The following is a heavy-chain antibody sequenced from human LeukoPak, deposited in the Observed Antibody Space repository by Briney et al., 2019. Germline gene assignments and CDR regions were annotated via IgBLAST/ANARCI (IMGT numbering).Heavy chain of an antibody. Sequence: PSETLSLTCTVSGGSISGYYWSWIREPPGKGLEWIGCIYYSGSTNYNPSLKSRVTMSVDTSKNQFSLNLSPVTAADTAVYYCARIGLSCSGGSCAPEIDYWGQGTLVTVSS. CDR2: IYYSGST. CDR1: GGSISGYY. CDR3: ARIGLSCSGGSCAPEIDY. V-gene: IGHV4-59*01. J-gene: IGHJ4*02. D-gene: IGHD2-15*01.